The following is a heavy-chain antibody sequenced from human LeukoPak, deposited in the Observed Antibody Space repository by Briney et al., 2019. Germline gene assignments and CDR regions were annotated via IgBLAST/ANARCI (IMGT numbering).Heavy chain of an antibody. Sequence: ASVKVSCKASGYTFTGYYMHWVRQAPGQGLEWVGWINTNSGGTYFAQKFRGRVTMTRGTSISTAYMDLSRLTSDDTAVYYCARGHRSGQMYYFDYWGQGTLVTVSS. J-gene: IGHJ4*02. V-gene: IGHV1-2*02. CDR3: ARGHRSGQMYYFDY. CDR2: INTNSGGT. CDR1: GYTFTGYY. D-gene: IGHD6-19*01.